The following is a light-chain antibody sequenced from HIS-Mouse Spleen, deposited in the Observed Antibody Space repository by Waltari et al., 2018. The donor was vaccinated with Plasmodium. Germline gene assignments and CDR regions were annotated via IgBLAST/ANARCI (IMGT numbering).Light chain of an antibody. CDR3: QQYYSYPLT. Sequence: ALRMTQSPSSFPSSTVHRVTFTCRASQGISSYLAWYQQKPGKAPKLLIYAASTLQSGVPSRFSGSGSGTDFTLTISCLQSEDFATYYCQQYYSYPLTFGGGTKVEIK. CDR2: AAS. J-gene: IGKJ4*01. V-gene: IGKV1-8*01. CDR1: QGISSY.